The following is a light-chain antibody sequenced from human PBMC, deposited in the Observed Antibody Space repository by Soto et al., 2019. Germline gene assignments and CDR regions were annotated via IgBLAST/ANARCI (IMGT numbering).Light chain of an antibody. CDR1: QSIDDA. V-gene: IGKV1-5*03. Sequence: DIQMTQSPSTLSAYVGDRVTITCRASQSIDDALAWYQQKPGKAPKLLIYKASSLESGVPSRFSGSGSGTEFTLTISSLQPDDFATYYCQQYYRFLTFGQGTKLEIK. CDR2: KAS. CDR3: QQYYRFLT. J-gene: IGKJ2*01.